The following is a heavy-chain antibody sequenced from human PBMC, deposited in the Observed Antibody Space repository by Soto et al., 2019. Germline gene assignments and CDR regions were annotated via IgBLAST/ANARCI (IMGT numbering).Heavy chain of an antibody. J-gene: IGHJ4*02. CDR1: GGSISSDSYY. Sequence: SETLSLTCTVSGGSISSDSYYWGWIRQSPEKGLEWIASISYSGSTYYNPSLKSRVTISVDTSKNQFSLKLSSVTAADTAMYYCARVDSSGPYFDSWGQGTLVTVSS. CDR2: ISYSGST. V-gene: IGHV4-39*07. CDR3: ARVDSSGPYFDS. D-gene: IGHD3-22*01.